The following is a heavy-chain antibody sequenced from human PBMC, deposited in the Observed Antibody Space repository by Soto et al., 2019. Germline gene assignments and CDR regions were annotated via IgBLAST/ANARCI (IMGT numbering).Heavy chain of an antibody. V-gene: IGHV3-66*01. J-gene: IGHJ6*03. CDR3: ASSGGEIYYYYYYMDV. D-gene: IGHD3-16*01. Sequence: GGSLRLSCAASGFTVSSNYMSWVRQAPGKGLEWVSVIYSGGSTYYADSVKGRFTISRDNSMNTLYLQMNSLRAEDTAVYYCASSGGEIYYYYYYMDVWGKGTTVTVSS. CDR1: GFTVSSNY. CDR2: IYSGGST.